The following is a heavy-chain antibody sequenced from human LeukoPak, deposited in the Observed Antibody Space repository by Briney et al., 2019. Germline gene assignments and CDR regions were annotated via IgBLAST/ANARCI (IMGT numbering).Heavy chain of an antibody. V-gene: IGHV4-34*01. CDR2: INHSGST. CDR3: ARVRRSSWPLDY. D-gene: IGHD6-13*01. J-gene: IGHJ4*02. CDR1: GGSFSGYY. Sequence: KSSETLSLTCTVYGGSFSGYYWSWIRQPPGEGLEWIGEINHSGSTNCNPSLKSRVTISVDTSKNQFSLKLSSVTAADTAVYYCARVRRSSWPLDYWGQGTLVTVSS.